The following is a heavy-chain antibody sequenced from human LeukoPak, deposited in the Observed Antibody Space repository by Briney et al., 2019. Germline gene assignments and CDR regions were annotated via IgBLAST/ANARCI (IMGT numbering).Heavy chain of an antibody. V-gene: IGHV3-30*02. D-gene: IGHD6-19*01. CDR1: GFTFSTYH. CDR3: ATLAVVAT. J-gene: IGHJ4*02. Sequence: GGSLILSCAASGFTFSTYHMHWVRQAPGKGLEWVAFIHNDGSNKYYTDSVRGRFTISRDNSKNTLFLQMNSLRTEDTAVYYCATLAVVATWGQGTLVTVSS. CDR2: IHNDGSNK.